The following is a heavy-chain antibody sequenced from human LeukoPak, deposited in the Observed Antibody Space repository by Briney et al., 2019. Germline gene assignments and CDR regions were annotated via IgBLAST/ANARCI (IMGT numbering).Heavy chain of an antibody. D-gene: IGHD2-15*01. CDR3: ARDPKVVPGAFDI. Sequence: GASVKVSCTASGGTFSSYAISWVRQAPGQGLEWMGGIIPIFGTANYAQKFQGRVTITADESTSTAYMELSSLRSEDTAVYYCARDPKVVPGAFDIWGQGTMVTVSS. V-gene: IGHV1-69*01. CDR2: IIPIFGTA. CDR1: GGTFSSYA. J-gene: IGHJ3*02.